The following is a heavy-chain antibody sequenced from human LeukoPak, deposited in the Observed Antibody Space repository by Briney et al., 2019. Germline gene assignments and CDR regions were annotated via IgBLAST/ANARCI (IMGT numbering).Heavy chain of an antibody. Sequence: GGSLRLSCAGSGFMFRNYWMTWVRQAPGKGLEWVANIKQDGGEKYYVDSVKGRFTISRDNAKNSLYLQMNSLRAEDTAVYYCAREMGGYPFDYWGQGTLVTVSS. V-gene: IGHV3-7*01. CDR1: GFMFRNYW. CDR2: IKQDGGEK. J-gene: IGHJ4*02. CDR3: AREMGGYPFDY. D-gene: IGHD5-12*01.